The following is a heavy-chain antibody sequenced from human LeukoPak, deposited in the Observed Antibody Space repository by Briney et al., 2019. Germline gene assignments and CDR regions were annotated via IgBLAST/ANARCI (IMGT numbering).Heavy chain of an antibody. Sequence: GGSLRLSCAGSGFNFSTYEMNWVRQAPGKGLEWLSYISSRGSSIYYADSVKSRFTISRDNAKNSLFLQMNSLRAEDTAVYFCAGDKAVNCWGQGTPVTVSS. J-gene: IGHJ4*02. D-gene: IGHD3-16*02. CDR3: AGDKAVNC. CDR1: GFNFSTYE. V-gene: IGHV3-48*03. CDR2: ISSRGSSI.